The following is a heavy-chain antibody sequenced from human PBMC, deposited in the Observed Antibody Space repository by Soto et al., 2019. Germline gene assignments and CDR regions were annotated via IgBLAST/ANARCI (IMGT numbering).Heavy chain of an antibody. V-gene: IGHV3-9*01. J-gene: IGHJ4*02. CDR1: GFTFDDYA. CDR3: AKDGYEYSSSAAFFFDY. CDR2: ISWNSGSI. D-gene: IGHD6-6*01. Sequence: EVQLVESGGGLVQPGRSLSLSCAASGFTFDDYAMHWVRQAPGKGLEWVSGISWNSGSIGYADSVKGRFTITRDNAKNSLYLQMNSLRAEDTALYYCAKDGYEYSSSAAFFFDYWGQGTLVTVSS.